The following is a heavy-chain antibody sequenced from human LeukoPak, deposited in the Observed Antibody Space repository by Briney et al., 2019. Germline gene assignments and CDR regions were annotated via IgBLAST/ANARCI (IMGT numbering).Heavy chain of an antibody. D-gene: IGHD3-22*01. Sequence: GGSLRLSWAASGFTFSSYWMSWVRQAPGKGLEWVANIKQDGSEKYYVDSVKGRFTISRDNAKNSLYLQMNSLRAEDTAVYYCARERPHYYDSSGYKDVWGKGTTVTVSS. CDR3: ARERPHYYDSSGYKDV. J-gene: IGHJ6*04. V-gene: IGHV3-7*01. CDR1: GFTFSSYW. CDR2: IKQDGSEK.